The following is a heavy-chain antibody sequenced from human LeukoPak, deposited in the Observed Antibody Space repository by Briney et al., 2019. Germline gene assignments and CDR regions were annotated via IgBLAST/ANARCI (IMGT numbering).Heavy chain of an antibody. Sequence: PGRSLRLSCAASGFTFDDYAMHWVRQAPGKGLEWVSGISWNSGSIGYADSVKGRFTISRDNAKNSPYLQMNSLRAEDTALYYCAKDMSSSGENWFDPWGQGTLVTVSS. D-gene: IGHD6-6*01. J-gene: IGHJ5*02. CDR3: AKDMSSSGENWFDP. CDR2: ISWNSGSI. V-gene: IGHV3-9*01. CDR1: GFTFDDYA.